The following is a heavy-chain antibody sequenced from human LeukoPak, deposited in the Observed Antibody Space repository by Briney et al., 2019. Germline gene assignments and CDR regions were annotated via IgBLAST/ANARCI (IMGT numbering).Heavy chain of an antibody. CDR1: GFPLDVYA. CDR2: ICWYSGNI. CDR3: AKDIAAIVGATTDGGFDY. Sequence: PGGPLRLSCAASGFPLDVYAKLWVRPAPGKGLVWVSGICWYSGNIGYADSVKGRFTISRDNAKNSLYLQMYSLRAEDTALYYCAKDIAAIVGATTDGGFDYWGQGTLVTVSS. D-gene: IGHD1-26*01. J-gene: IGHJ4*02. V-gene: IGHV3-9*01.